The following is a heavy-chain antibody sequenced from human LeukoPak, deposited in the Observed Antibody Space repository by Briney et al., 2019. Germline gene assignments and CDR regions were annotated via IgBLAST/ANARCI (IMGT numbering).Heavy chain of an antibody. V-gene: IGHV3-23*01. Sequence: GGSLRLSCAASGFTFSSYAMSWVRQAPGKGLEWVSAISGSGGSTYYADSVKGRFTISRDNSKNTLHLPMNSLRAEDTAVYYCAKDQGYGLDYWGQGTLVTVSS. D-gene: IGHD5-18*01. CDR2: ISGSGGST. CDR3: AKDQGYGLDY. J-gene: IGHJ4*02. CDR1: GFTFSSYA.